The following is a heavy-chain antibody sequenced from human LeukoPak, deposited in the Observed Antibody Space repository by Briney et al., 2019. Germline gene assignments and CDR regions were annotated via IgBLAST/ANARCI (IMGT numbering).Heavy chain of an antibody. V-gene: IGHV4-59*01. CDR3: ARDQGVAGPYDYGMDV. CDR2: IYYSGST. Sequence: PSETLSLTCTVSGGSMSSYYWSWIRQPPGKGLEWIGYIYYSGSTNYNPSLKSRVTISVDTSKNQFSLRLSSVTAADTAVYYCARDQGVAGPYDYGMDVWGQGTTVTVSS. CDR1: GGSMSSYY. D-gene: IGHD6-19*01. J-gene: IGHJ6*02.